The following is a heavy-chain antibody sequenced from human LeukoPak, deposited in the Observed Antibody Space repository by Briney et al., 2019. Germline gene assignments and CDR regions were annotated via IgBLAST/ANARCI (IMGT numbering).Heavy chain of an antibody. V-gene: IGHV1-69*06. CDR2: IIPIFGTA. D-gene: IGHD6-6*01. CDR3: ARGLSIAARLGPVPPGY. CDR1: GGTFSSYA. J-gene: IGHJ4*02. Sequence: SVKVSCKASGGTFSSYAISWVRQAPGQGLEWMGGIIPIFGTANYAQKFQGRVTITADKSTSTAYMELSSLRSEDTAVYYCARGLSIAARLGPVPPGYWGQGTLVTVSS.